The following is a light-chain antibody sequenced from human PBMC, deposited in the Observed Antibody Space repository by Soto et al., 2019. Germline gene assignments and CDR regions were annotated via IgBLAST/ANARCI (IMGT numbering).Light chain of an antibody. V-gene: IGKV3-15*01. Sequence: EKVMKKSPDTLSVYPGERATLSCRAGQGVTTNFAWYQQKSGQSPRLLIYDVSIRATGVPARFSGTGSETDFTLTISGLQSEDFAVYYCQQYNNWPLTFGGGSKVDI. CDR3: QQYNNWPLT. CDR1: QGVTTN. J-gene: IGKJ4*01. CDR2: DVS.